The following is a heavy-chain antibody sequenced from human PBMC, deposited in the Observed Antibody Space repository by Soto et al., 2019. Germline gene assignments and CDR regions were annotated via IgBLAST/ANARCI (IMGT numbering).Heavy chain of an antibody. CDR1: GYTFTSYG. CDR2: ISAYNGNT. V-gene: IGHV1-18*04. D-gene: IGHD2-2*01. J-gene: IGHJ4*02. CDR3: ARDRDVGDIVVVPALPSHTHLDY. Sequence: QVQLVQSGAEVKKPGASVKVSCKASGYTFTSYGISWVRQAPGQGLEWMGWISAYNGNTNYAQKLQGRVTMTPDTSTSTAYMELRRMRSDDTAVYYCARDRDVGDIVVVPALPSHTHLDYWGQGTLVTVSS.